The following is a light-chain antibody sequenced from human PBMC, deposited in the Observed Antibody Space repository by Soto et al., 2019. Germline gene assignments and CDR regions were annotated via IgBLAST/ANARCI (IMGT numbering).Light chain of an antibody. CDR2: AAS. V-gene: IGKV1-8*01. Sequence: AIRMTQSPSSFSASTGDRVTITCRASQGISSYLGWYQQKPGKAPKLLIYAASTLQTGVPSRFSGSGSGTDFTLTISCLQSEDFATYYCQQYKSYPRTFGQGTKVDSK. CDR3: QQYKSYPRT. CDR1: QGISSY. J-gene: IGKJ1*01.